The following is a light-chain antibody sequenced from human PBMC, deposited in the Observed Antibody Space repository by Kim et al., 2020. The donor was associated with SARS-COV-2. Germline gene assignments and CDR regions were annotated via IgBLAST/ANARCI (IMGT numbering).Light chain of an antibody. V-gene: IGLV2-14*01. CDR3: SSYTSSSTWV. CDR2: DVS. J-gene: IGLJ3*02. Sequence: QSALTQPASVSGSPGQSITISCTGTSSDVGGYNYVSWYQQHPGKAPKLMIYDVSKRPSGVSNRFSGSKSGNTASLTISGLQAEDEADYYSSSYTSSSTWVFGGGTQLTVL. CDR1: SSDVGGYNY.